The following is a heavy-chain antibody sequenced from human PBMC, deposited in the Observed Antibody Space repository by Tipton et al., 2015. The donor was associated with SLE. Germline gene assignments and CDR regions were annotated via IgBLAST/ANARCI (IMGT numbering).Heavy chain of an antibody. CDR3: VRNGGAFDF. V-gene: IGHV3-30*02. D-gene: IGHD2-8*01. Sequence: SLRLSCAASGFTFSGYGMHWVRQSPGKGLEWVASLRFDGSNKNYADSVKGRFTISRDNAKNSLYLQMDSLRAEDTAVYYCVRNGGAFDFWGQGTMVTVSS. CDR1: GFTFSGYG. CDR2: LRFDGSNK. J-gene: IGHJ3*01.